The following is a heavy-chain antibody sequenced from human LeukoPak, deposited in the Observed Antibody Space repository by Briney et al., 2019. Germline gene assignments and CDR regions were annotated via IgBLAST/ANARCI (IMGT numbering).Heavy chain of an antibody. D-gene: IGHD2-15*01. CDR3: AIGPRSLRYYFDY. CDR2: IDPSDGST. CDR1: GYTFTSYY. J-gene: IGHJ4*02. V-gene: IGHV1-46*01. Sequence: EASVKVSCKASGYTFTSYYMHWVRQAPGQGLEWMGIIDPSDGSTSCAQKFQGRVTMTRDRSTSTVYMELSSLRSEDTAVYYCAIGPRSLRYYFDYWGQGTLVTVSS.